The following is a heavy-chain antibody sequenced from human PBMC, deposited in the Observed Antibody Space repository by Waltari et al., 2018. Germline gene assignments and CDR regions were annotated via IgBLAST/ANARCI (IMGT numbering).Heavy chain of an antibody. CDR2: IDGDGRNT. CDR3: VRDNWLYGMDV. Sequence: EVQLVESGGGLVQPGGSLSLSCAASGFPFSSYWIHWVRRAPGKGLVWVSRIDGDGRNTDYADSVRGRFTISRDNYENTLYLQMTSLRTDDTAVYYCVRDNWLYGMDVWGQGTTVTVSS. J-gene: IGHJ6*02. V-gene: IGHV3-74*01. D-gene: IGHD3-10*01. CDR1: GFPFSSYW.